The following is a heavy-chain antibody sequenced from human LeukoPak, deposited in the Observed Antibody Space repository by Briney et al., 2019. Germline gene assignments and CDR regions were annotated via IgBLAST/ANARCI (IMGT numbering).Heavy chain of an antibody. D-gene: IGHD6-19*01. V-gene: IGHV3-11*01. Sequence: GGSLRLSCAASGFTFSDYYMSWIRQAPGKGLEWVSYISSSGSNIYYAISVKGRLNISRDNAKNSLYLQMNSLRAEDTAVYYCAGRIAVAGFFDYWGQGTLVTVSS. CDR1: GFTFSDYY. CDR3: AGRIAVAGFFDY. J-gene: IGHJ4*02. CDR2: ISSSGSNI.